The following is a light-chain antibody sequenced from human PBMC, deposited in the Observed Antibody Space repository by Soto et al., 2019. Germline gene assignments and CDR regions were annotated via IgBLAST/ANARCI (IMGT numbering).Light chain of an antibody. V-gene: IGLV2-8*01. CDR2: EVS. CDR1: SSDVGGYNY. Sequence: QSVLTQPPSASGSPGQSVTISCTGTSSDVGGYNYVSWYQQHPGKAPKLMIYEVSKRPSGVPDRFSGSKSGNTASLTVSGLQAEDEADYYCSSYAGSNNPNYVFGTGTKVTV. J-gene: IGLJ1*01. CDR3: SSYAGSNNPNYV.